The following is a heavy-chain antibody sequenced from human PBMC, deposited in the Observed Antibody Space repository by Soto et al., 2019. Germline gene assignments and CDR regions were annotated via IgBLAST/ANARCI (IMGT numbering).Heavy chain of an antibody. CDR2: VNPTGGSP. D-gene: IGHD2-8*01. J-gene: IGHJ4*02. CDR3: SRDVSPY. Sequence: VKVSCKTSGYDFTRYFIHWVRQAPGQGLEWMVKVNPTGGSPTFGQKFQGRVTVTTDTSTSTVYMELSSLRSDDTAVYYCSRDVSPYWGQGTLVTVSS. CDR1: GYDFTRYF. V-gene: IGHV1-46*03.